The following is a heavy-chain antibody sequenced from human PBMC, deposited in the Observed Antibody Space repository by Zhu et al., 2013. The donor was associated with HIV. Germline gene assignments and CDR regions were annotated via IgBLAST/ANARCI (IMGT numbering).Heavy chain of an antibody. Sequence: QVQLVQSGAEVKKPGASVKVSCKASGYIFTTFGISWVRQAPGQGLEWMGWISAYNGNTNYVQKVQGRVTMTTDTSTRTAYMELRSLRSDDTAVYYCARDGYYDSSGYLYYNGIDVWGQGTTVTVSS. D-gene: IGHD3-22*01. V-gene: IGHV1-18*01. CDR1: GYIFTTFG. CDR3: ARDGYYDSSGYLYYNGIDV. J-gene: IGHJ6*02. CDR2: ISAYNGNT.